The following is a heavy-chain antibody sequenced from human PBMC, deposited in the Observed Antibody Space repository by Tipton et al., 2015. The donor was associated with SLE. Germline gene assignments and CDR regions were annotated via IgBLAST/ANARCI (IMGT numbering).Heavy chain of an antibody. V-gene: IGHV3-48*03. D-gene: IGHD2/OR15-2a*01. CDR1: GFTFSTYE. J-gene: IGHJ4*02. CDR3: ARGHIYPQGDFLDN. CDR2: ISNSGNTI. Sequence: GSLRLSCAASGFTFSTYEMMWVRQTPGKGLEWVSHISNSGNTIYYGDSVKGRFTISRDNAKNSLYLQMNSLRAEDTGLYYCARGHIYPQGDFLDNWARGTLVTVSS.